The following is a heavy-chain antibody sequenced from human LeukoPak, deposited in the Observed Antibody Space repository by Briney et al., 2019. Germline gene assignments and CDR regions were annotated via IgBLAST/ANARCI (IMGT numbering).Heavy chain of an antibody. V-gene: IGHV4-31*02. Sequence: LRLSCAASGFTFSSYAMSWIRQHPGMGLEWIGYIYYSGSTYYNPSLKSRVTISVDTSKSQFSLKLSSVTAADTAVYYCAGRKQVLRFLEWPNYFDYWGQGTLVTVSS. J-gene: IGHJ4*02. CDR2: IYYSGST. CDR1: GFTFSSYA. D-gene: IGHD3-3*01. CDR3: AGRKQVLRFLEWPNYFDY.